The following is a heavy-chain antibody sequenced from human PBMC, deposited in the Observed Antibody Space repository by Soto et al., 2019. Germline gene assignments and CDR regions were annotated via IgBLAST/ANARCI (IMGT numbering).Heavy chain of an antibody. J-gene: IGHJ5*02. CDR3: VGGSGSYSNWFDP. CDR1: GGTFSSYA. CDR2: IIPIFGTA. Sequence: QVQVVQSGAEVKKPGSSVMVCCKASGGTFSSYAISWVRQAPGQGLEWMGGIIPIFGTANYAQKFQGRVTITADESTSTAYMELSSLRSEDTAVYYCVGGSGSYSNWFDPWGQGTLVPVSS. V-gene: IGHV1-69*01. D-gene: IGHD1-26*01.